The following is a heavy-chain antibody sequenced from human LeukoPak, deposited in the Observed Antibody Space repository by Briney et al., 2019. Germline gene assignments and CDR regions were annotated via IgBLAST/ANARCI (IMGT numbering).Heavy chain of an antibody. CDR3: ARGGIAARPPVVEDAFDI. V-gene: IGHV4-34*01. CDR1: GGSFSGYY. Sequence: SETLSLTCAVYGGSFSGYYWSWIRQPPGKGLEWIGEINHSGSTNYNPSLKSRVTISVDTSKNQFSLKLSSVTAADTAVYYCARGGIAARPPVVEDAFDIWGQGTMVTVSS. CDR2: INHSGST. D-gene: IGHD6-6*01. J-gene: IGHJ3*02.